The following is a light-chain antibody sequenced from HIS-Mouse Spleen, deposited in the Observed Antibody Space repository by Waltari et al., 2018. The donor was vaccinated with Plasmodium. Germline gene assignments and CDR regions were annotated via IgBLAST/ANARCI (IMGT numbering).Light chain of an antibody. CDR3: QQRSNWPPLT. Sequence: EIVMTQSPATLSVSPGESATLSCRASQSVSSNLAWYQQKPGQAPRLLIYGASTRATGIPARFSGSGSGTEFTLTISSLEPEDFAVYYCQQRSNWPPLTFGGGTKVEIK. CDR1: QSVSSN. V-gene: IGKV3-15*01. J-gene: IGKJ4*01. CDR2: GAS.